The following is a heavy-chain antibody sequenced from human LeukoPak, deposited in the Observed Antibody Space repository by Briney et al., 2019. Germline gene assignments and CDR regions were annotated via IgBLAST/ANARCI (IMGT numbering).Heavy chain of an antibody. J-gene: IGHJ4*02. Sequence: AASVKVSCKASGYTFTGYYMHWVRQAPGQGLEWMGWINPNSGGTNYAQKFQGRVTMTRDTSISTAYMELSRLRSDDPAVYYCAREATVTKGFDWWGQGTLVTVSS. CDR3: AREATVTKGFDW. D-gene: IGHD4-17*01. CDR2: INPNSGGT. CDR1: GYTFTGYY. V-gene: IGHV1-2*02.